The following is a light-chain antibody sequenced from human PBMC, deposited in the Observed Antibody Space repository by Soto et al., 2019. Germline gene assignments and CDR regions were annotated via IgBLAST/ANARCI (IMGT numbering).Light chain of an antibody. Sequence: EIVLTQSPGTLSLSPGERATFSCRASQSVSNSSLAWYHQKPGQAPRLLLFAASRRATGIPDTFSGSGSGTAFTLTISRLEPEDFAVYYCQVYGNSPMYTFGHGTRLEIK. V-gene: IGKV3-20*01. CDR2: AAS. CDR3: QVYGNSPMYT. J-gene: IGKJ2*01. CDR1: QSVSNSS.